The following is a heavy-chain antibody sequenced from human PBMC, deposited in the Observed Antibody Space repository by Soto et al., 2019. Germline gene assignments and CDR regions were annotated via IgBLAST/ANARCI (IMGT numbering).Heavy chain of an antibody. Sequence: GSLRLSCAASGFTFSSYAMSWVRQAPGKGLEWVSAISGSGGSTYYADSVKGRFTISRDNSKNTLYLQMNSLRAEYTAVYYCAKGGYCSGGSCYPYYYYYMDVWGKGTTVTVSS. CDR1: GFTFSSYA. D-gene: IGHD2-15*01. CDR2: ISGSGGST. V-gene: IGHV3-23*01. CDR3: AKGGYCSGGSCYPYYYYYMDV. J-gene: IGHJ6*03.